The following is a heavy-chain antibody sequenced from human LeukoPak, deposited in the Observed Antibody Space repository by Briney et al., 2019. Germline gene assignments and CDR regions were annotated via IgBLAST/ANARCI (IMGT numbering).Heavy chain of an antibody. Sequence: GGSLRLSCAASGFTFSSYWMSWVRQAPGKGLEWVANIKQDGSEKYYVDSVKGRLTISRDNAKNSLYLQMNSLRAEDTALYYCARENLLWFGEGTDAFDIWGQGTMVTVSS. CDR2: IKQDGSEK. CDR1: GFTFSSYW. CDR3: ARENLLWFGEGTDAFDI. J-gene: IGHJ3*02. D-gene: IGHD3-10*01. V-gene: IGHV3-7*01.